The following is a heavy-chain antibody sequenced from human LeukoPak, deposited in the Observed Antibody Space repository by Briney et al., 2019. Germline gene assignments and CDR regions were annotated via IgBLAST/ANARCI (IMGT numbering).Heavy chain of an antibody. J-gene: IGHJ4*02. V-gene: IGHV3-30*18. Sequence: GRSLRLSCAASGFTFSNYGIHWVRQAPGKGLEWVAVILYDGSNKYYADSVKGRFTISRDNSKNTLYLQMNSLRAEDTAVYYCANHLGSGWSLHYWGQGTLVTVSS. CDR1: GFTFSNYG. CDR3: ANHLGSGWSLHY. D-gene: IGHD6-19*01. CDR2: ILYDGSNK.